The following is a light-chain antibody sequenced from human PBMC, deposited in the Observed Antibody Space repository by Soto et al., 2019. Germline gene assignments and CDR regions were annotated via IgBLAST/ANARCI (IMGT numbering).Light chain of an antibody. V-gene: IGLV2-14*01. CDR1: SSDVGGYNY. CDR2: EVS. J-gene: IGLJ2*01. CDR3: SSYTRSSTLVL. Sequence: QSALTQPASVSGSPGQSITISCTGTSSDVGGYNYVSWYQQHPGKAPKLIIYEVSNRPSGVSNRFSGSKSGNTASLTISGLQAEDEADYYCSSYTRSSTLVLFGGGTKVTVL.